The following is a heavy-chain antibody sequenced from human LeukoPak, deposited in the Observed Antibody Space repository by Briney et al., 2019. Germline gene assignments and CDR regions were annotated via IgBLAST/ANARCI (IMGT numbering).Heavy chain of an antibody. D-gene: IGHD3-16*01. CDR3: ARSDVSDYYYGMDV. CDR1: GFTFSGYG. CDR2: IWDDGSNK. Sequence: PGRSLRLSCAASGFTFSGYGMHWVPPAPGKGLEWVAVIWDDGSNKYYADSVKGRFSISRDNSKNTLYLQRNSLRAEDTAVYYCARSDVSDYYYGMDVWGQGTTVTVSS. V-gene: IGHV3-33*01. J-gene: IGHJ6*02.